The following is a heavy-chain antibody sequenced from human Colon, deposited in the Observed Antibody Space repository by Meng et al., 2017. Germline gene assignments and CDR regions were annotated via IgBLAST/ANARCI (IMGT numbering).Heavy chain of an antibody. J-gene: IGHJ6*02. Sequence: GGSLRLSCAASGFTVSSNEMSWVRQAPGKGLEWVSSISGGSTYYADSRKGRFTISRDNSKNTLHLQMNSLRAEDTAVYYCKNSRITMVRGVRSYYYYGMDVWGQGTTVTVSS. D-gene: IGHD3-10*01. CDR2: ISGGST. V-gene: IGHV3-38-3*01. CDR3: KNSRITMVRGVRSYYYYGMDV. CDR1: GFTVSSNE.